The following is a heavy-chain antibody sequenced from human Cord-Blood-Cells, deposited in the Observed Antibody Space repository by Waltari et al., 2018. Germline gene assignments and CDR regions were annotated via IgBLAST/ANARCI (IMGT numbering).Heavy chain of an antibody. CDR1: GYTFTSYG. Sequence: QGQLVQSGAEVKKPGASVKVSCKASGYTFTSYGISWVRQAPGQGLEWMGWISAYNGNTNYAQKLQGRVTMTTDTPTSTAYMELRSLRSDDTAVYYCARDPSGSYYYYGMDVWGQGTTVTVSS. CDR2: ISAYNGNT. CDR3: ARDPSGSYYYYGMDV. V-gene: IGHV1-18*01. D-gene: IGHD1-26*01. J-gene: IGHJ6*02.